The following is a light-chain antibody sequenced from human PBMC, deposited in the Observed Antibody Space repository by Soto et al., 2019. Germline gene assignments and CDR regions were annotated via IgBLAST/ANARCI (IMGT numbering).Light chain of an antibody. CDR2: GAS. J-gene: IGKJ1*01. CDR1: QSVSNDF. Sequence: EIVLTQSPGILSLSPGERATLSCRASQSVSNDFLAWYQQKPGQAPRLLIYGASTSATDVPDRFSGSGSGADFTLSISRLEPEDFAVYYCQQYGSSPPRTFGQGTKVEMK. V-gene: IGKV3-20*01. CDR3: QQYGSSPPRT.